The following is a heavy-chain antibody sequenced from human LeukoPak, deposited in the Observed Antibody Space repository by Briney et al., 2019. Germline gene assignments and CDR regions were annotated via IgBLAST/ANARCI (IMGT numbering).Heavy chain of an antibody. CDR2: ISYDGSNK. D-gene: IGHD3-22*01. V-gene: IGHV3-30-3*01. CDR3: ARGGHYYYDSSGYYEYFQH. J-gene: IGHJ1*01. Sequence: PGRSLRLSCAASGFTFSSYAMHWVRQAPGKGLEWVAVISYDGSNKYYADSVKGRFTISRDNSKNTLYLQMNSLRAEDTAVYYCARGGHYYYDSSGYYEYFQHWGQGTLVTVSS. CDR1: GFTFSSYA.